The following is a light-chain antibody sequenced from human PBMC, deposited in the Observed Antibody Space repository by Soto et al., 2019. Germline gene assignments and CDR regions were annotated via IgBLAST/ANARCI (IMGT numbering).Light chain of an antibody. CDR1: QSVLYISNNENY. CDR2: WAS. Sequence: DIILTQSPDSLAVSLGERATINCKSSQSVLYISNNENYLAWYQQKPGQPHKELISWASTRESGVPDRFTGNGSATDFTLSISSLQAEDVAVYFCQQSYSVSSFGQGTKREIK. V-gene: IGKV4-1*01. J-gene: IGKJ2*01. CDR3: QQSYSVSS.